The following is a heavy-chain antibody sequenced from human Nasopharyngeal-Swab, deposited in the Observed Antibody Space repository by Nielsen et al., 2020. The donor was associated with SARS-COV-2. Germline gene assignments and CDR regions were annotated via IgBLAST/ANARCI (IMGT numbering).Heavy chain of an antibody. CDR1: GFSFSTHA. J-gene: IGHJ5*02. CDR3: AREGRDGAVSS. Sequence: GGSLRLSCAASGFSFSTHAMTWIRQAPGRGLEWLAHTKEDGTVTHYVDSVRGRFTVSRDNAKNSLFLQMNSLRAEDTAVYFCAREGRDGAVSSWGQGTLVTVSS. CDR2: TKEDGTVT. D-gene: IGHD5-24*01. V-gene: IGHV3-7*03.